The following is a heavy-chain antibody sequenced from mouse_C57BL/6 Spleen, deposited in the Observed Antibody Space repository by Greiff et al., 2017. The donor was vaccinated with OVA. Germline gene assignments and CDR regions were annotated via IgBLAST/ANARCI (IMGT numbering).Heavy chain of an antibody. J-gene: IGHJ4*01. V-gene: IGHV5-12*01. CDR1: GFTFSDYY. CDR2: ISNGSGST. D-gene: IGHD6-1*01. Sequence: EVQLVESGGGLVQPGGSLKLSCAASGFTFSDYYMYWVRQTPEKRLEWVAYISNGSGSTYYPDTVKGRFTISRDNAKNTLYLQMSRLKSEDTAMYYCARRGLRSYYAMDYWGQGTSVTVSS. CDR3: ARRGLRSYYAMDY.